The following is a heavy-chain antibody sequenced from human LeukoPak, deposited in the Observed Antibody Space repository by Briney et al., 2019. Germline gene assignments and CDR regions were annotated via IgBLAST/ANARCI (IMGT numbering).Heavy chain of an antibody. CDR1: GGSFSGYY. D-gene: IGHD3-22*01. J-gene: IGHJ4*02. CDR2: INHSGST. V-gene: IGHV4-34*01. CDR3: ARERGGETYYYDSSGYYPDY. Sequence: SETLSLTCAVYGGSFSGYYWSWIRQPPGKGLEWIGEINHSGSTNYNPSLKSRVTISVDTSKNQFSLKLSSVTAADTAVYYCARERGGETYYYDSSGYYPDYWGQGTLVTVSS.